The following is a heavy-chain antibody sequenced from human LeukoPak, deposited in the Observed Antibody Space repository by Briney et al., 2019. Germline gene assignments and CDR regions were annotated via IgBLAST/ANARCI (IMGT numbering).Heavy chain of an antibody. Sequence: PSETLSLTCTVSGGSISSYYWSWIRQPPGKGLEWIGYIYYSGSTNYNPSLKSRVTISVDTSKNQFSLKLSSVTAADTAVYYCARGAPLRFLEWLLPFDYWGQGTLVTVSS. V-gene: IGHV4-59*01. CDR2: IYYSGST. D-gene: IGHD3-3*01. J-gene: IGHJ4*02. CDR1: GGSISSYY. CDR3: ARGAPLRFLEWLLPFDY.